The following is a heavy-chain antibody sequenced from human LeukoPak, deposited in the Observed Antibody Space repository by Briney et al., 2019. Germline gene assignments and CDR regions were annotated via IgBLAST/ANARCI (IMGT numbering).Heavy chain of an antibody. J-gene: IGHJ4*02. V-gene: IGHV3-48*03. CDR3: ARGVDTRTYYFDS. CDR2: ISSDGSTI. D-gene: IGHD5-18*01. CDR1: GFTFSNYE. Sequence: GGSLRLSCAASGFTFSNYEMNWVRQAPGKGLEWVSYISSDGSTIYYVDSVKGRFTISRDNAKNSLYLQMDSLRAEDTAVYYCARGVDTRTYYFDSWGQGNLVTVSS.